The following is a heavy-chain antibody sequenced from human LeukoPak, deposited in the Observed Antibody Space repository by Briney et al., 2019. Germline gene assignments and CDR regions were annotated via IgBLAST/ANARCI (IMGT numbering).Heavy chain of an antibody. CDR3: AKEGGAAAVAGLLDY. D-gene: IGHD6-19*01. V-gene: IGHV3-23*01. Sequence: PGGSLRLSCAASGFTFSSYAMSWVRQAPGKGLEWVSAISGSGGSTYYADSVKGRFTISRDNSKNTVYLEVNSLRAKDTAVYYCAKEGGAAAVAGLLDYWGQGTLVTVSS. J-gene: IGHJ4*02. CDR1: GFTFSSYA. CDR2: ISGSGGST.